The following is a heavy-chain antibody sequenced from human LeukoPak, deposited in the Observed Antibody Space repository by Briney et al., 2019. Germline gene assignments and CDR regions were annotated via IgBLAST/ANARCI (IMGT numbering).Heavy chain of an antibody. J-gene: IGHJ4*02. CDR3: ARASQWELPRYYFDY. V-gene: IGHV1-2*02. Sequence: ASVKVSCKASGYTFTGYYMHWVLQAPGQGLEWMGWINPNSGGTNYAQKFQGRVTMTRDTSISTAYMELSRLRSDDTAVYYCARASQWELPRYYFDYWGQGTLVTVSS. CDR2: INPNSGGT. D-gene: IGHD1-26*01. CDR1: GYTFTGYY.